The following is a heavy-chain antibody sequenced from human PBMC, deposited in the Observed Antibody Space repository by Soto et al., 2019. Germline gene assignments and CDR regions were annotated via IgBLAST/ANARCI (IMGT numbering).Heavy chain of an antibody. Sequence: SETLSLTCTVTGDSISSRSDYWGWIRQPPGKGLEWIGSIYYSGSTYNNPSLRSRVSKSIDTCKDQFSRKLKSVTAVDTALYCCATQRTSVVTRAYFDGWGQGSLVAGSS. CDR2: IYYSGST. J-gene: IGHJ4*02. CDR3: ATQRTSVVTRAYFDG. CDR1: GDSISSRSDY. D-gene: IGHD2-21*02. V-gene: IGHV4-39*01.